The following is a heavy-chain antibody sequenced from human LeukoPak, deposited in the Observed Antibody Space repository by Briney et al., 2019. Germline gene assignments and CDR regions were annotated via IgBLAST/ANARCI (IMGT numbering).Heavy chain of an antibody. D-gene: IGHD4-17*01. CDR2: IQYDRTNE. Sequence: GGSLRLSCAASAFTFSSYGMHWVRQAPGKGLEWVAYIQYDRTNEQYAHSVKGRFRISRDNSKNTLYLQMNSLRAEDTAVYYCARGGDYGDYRLYYFDYWGQGTLVTVSS. CDR3: ARGGDYGDYRLYYFDY. CDR1: AFTFSSYG. J-gene: IGHJ4*02. V-gene: IGHV3-30*02.